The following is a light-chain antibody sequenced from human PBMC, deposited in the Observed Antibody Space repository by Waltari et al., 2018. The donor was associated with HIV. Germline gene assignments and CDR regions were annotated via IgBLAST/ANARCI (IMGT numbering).Light chain of an antibody. CDR2: GAS. Sequence: DIQLTQSPSFLAASVVDRVTITCRASEDIDNYLAWYQQRPEKAPKLQIYGASTLQSGVPSRFSGSGSGTEFTLTISSLQPEDFATYFCQQLSTYPITFGQGTRLEIK. J-gene: IGKJ5*01. V-gene: IGKV1-9*01. CDR3: QQLSTYPIT. CDR1: EDIDNY.